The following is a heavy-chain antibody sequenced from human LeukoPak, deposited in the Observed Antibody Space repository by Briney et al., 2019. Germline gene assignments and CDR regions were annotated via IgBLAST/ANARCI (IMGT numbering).Heavy chain of an antibody. V-gene: IGHV3-53*01. D-gene: IGHD3-22*01. CDR2: IYSGGST. CDR3: ASSSGYYYDLDY. Sequence: SGGSLRLSCAASEFTFSRYWMSWVRQAPGKGLEWVSVIYSGGSTYYADSVKGRFTISRDNSKNTLYLQMNSLRAEDTAVYYCASSSGYYYDLDYWGQGTLVTVSS. J-gene: IGHJ4*02. CDR1: EFTFSRYW.